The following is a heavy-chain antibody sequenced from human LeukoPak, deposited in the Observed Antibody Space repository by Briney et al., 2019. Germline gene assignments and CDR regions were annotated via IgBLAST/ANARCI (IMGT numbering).Heavy chain of an antibody. CDR1: GFTFDDYG. Sequence: PGGSLRLSCAASGFTFDDYGMSWVRQAPGKGLEWVSGINWNGGSTGYADSVKGRFTISRDNAKNSLYLQMNSLRAEDTALYYCAREGYCSSASCPFDYWGQGTLVTVSS. J-gene: IGHJ4*02. D-gene: IGHD2-2*01. V-gene: IGHV3-20*04. CDR2: INWNGGST. CDR3: AREGYCSSASCPFDY.